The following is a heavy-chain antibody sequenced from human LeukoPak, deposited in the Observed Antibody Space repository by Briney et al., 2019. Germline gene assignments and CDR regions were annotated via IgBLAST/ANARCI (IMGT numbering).Heavy chain of an antibody. Sequence: SETLSLTCTVSGASISSHYWNWIRQPPGKGLEWIGHISSSGSTNYNPSLKSRVTISRDTSKNQFSLKVNFVTAADTAVYYCARDGSGSYFNWFDPWGQGTLVTVSS. J-gene: IGHJ5*02. CDR1: GASISSHY. D-gene: IGHD3-10*01. CDR2: ISSSGST. CDR3: ARDGSGSYFNWFDP. V-gene: IGHV4-59*11.